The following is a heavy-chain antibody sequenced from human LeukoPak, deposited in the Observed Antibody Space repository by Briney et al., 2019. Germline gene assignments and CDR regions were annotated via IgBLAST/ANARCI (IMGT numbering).Heavy chain of an antibody. J-gene: IGHJ6*03. V-gene: IGHV4-61*02. CDR1: GGSISSGSYY. CDR3: ARDHYYDFWSGYQADMDV. D-gene: IGHD3-3*01. CDR2: IYTSGST. Sequence: PSETLSLTCTVSGGSISSGSYYWSWIRQPAGKGLEWIGRIYTSGSTNYNPSLKSRVTISVDTSKNQFSLKLSSVTAADTAVYYCARDHYYDFWSGYQADMDVWGKGTTVTVSS.